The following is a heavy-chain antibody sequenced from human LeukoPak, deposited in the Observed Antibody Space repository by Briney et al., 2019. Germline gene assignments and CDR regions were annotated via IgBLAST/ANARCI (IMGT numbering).Heavy chain of an antibody. CDR1: GFTFGDYA. CDR3: ARDSNWGSDC. Sequence: GGSLRLSCTASGFTFGDYALTWVRQAPGKGPEWLSFIRSKAYGGTTEYAASVKGRFTISRDDSKSIAYLQMNSLRAEDTAVYYCARDSNWGSDCWGQGTLVTVSS. V-gene: IGHV3-49*04. CDR2: IRSKAYGGTT. J-gene: IGHJ4*02. D-gene: IGHD7-27*01.